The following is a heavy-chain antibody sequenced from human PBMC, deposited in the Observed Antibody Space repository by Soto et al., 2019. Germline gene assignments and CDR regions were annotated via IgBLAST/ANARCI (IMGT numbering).Heavy chain of an antibody. CDR1: GGSFSGYY. J-gene: IGHJ6*02. D-gene: IGHD6-13*01. CDR2: INHSGST. Sequence: PSETLSLTCAVYGGSFSGYYWSWIRQPPGKGLEWIGEINHSGSTNYNPSLKSRVTISVDTPKNQFSLKLSSVTAADTAVYYCARHSSSREYYYYYGMDVWGQGTTVTVSS. V-gene: IGHV4-34*01. CDR3: ARHSSSREYYYYYGMDV.